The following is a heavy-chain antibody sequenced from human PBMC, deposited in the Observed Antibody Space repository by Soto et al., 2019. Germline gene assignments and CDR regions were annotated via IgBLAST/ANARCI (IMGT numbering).Heavy chain of an antibody. Sequence: QVQLVESGGGVVQPGRSLRLSCSASGFTFSSHGMHWARQAPGKGLEWVAVIWYDGSNKYYADSVKGRFTISRDNSKNPLYLQMNSLRAEDTAVYYCARAYYYDSGAYQNAFDIWGQGTMVTVSS. D-gene: IGHD3-22*01. J-gene: IGHJ3*02. CDR3: ARAYYYDSGAYQNAFDI. CDR1: GFTFSSHG. V-gene: IGHV3-33*01. CDR2: IWYDGSNK.